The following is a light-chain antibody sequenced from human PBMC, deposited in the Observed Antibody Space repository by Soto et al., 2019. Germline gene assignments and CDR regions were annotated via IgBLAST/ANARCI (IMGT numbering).Light chain of an antibody. CDR3: QQYSSSPWT. CDR1: QSVSSSY. CDR2: GAS. Sequence: EIVLTQSPGTLSLSPGERATLSCRASQSVSSSYLAWYQQKPGQAPRLLIYGASARATGIPDRFSGSGSGIDVTLTISRLEPEDFVVYYCQQYSSSPWTFGQGTKVEVK. J-gene: IGKJ1*01. V-gene: IGKV3-20*01.